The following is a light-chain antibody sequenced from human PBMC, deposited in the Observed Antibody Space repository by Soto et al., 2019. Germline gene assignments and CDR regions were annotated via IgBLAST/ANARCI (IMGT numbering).Light chain of an antibody. CDR2: GAS. J-gene: IGKJ4*01. V-gene: IGKV3-15*01. Sequence: EIVMTQSPATLFVSPGDRVTLSCRASQSVRSNSAWYQQKPGQVPRLLIYGASTGATGIPARFSGSGYETEFTLTISSLQSEDFAVYYCQQYNTWPLTFGGGTKVEIK. CDR3: QQYNTWPLT. CDR1: QSVRSN.